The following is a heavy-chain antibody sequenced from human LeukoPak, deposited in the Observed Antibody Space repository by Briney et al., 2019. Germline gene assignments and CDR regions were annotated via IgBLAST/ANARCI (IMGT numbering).Heavy chain of an antibody. D-gene: IGHD6-19*01. CDR1: GYTFTDYY. J-gene: IGHJ4*02. Sequence: ASVKVCCKASGYTFTDYYIHWVRQAPGQGLEWMGWISPNSGGTNYAQKFQGRVILTRATSIRTAYMELSGLTSDDTAVYYCARVEVAGNILIDYWGQGILVTVSS. CDR3: ARVEVAGNILIDY. V-gene: IGHV1-2*02. CDR2: ISPNSGGT.